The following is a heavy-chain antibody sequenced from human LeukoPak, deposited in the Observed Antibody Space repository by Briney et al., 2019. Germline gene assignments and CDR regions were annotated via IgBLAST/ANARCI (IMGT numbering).Heavy chain of an antibody. CDR2: INPSGGSR. CDR1: GYTFTGYF. V-gene: IGHV1-46*01. D-gene: IGHD1-26*01. Sequence: ASVKVSCKASGYTFTGYFMHWVRQAPGQGLEWMGIINPSGGSRSYGQKFQGRVTMTRDTSTSTVYMELTSLRSEDTAVYYCARSSGSSSAALDYWGQGTLVTVSS. CDR3: ARSSGSSSAALDY. J-gene: IGHJ4*02.